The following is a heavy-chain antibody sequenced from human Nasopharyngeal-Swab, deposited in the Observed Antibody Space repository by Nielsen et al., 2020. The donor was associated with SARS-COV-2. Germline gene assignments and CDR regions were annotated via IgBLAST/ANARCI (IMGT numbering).Heavy chain of an antibody. Sequence: GESLKISCAASGFTFSSYGVHWVRQAPGKGLEWVAVISYDGSNKYYADSVKGRFTISRDNSKNTLYLQMNSLRAEDTAVYYCAKDPNSWYRGGFDYWGQGTLVTVSS. CDR1: GFTFSSYG. CDR2: ISYDGSNK. V-gene: IGHV3-30*18. D-gene: IGHD6-13*01. J-gene: IGHJ4*02. CDR3: AKDPNSWYRGGFDY.